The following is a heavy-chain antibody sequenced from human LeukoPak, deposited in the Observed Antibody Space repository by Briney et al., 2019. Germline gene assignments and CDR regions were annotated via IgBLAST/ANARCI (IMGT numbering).Heavy chain of an antibody. Sequence: SETLSLTCTVSGGSISSYYWSWIRQPLGKGLEWIGYIYYSGSTNYNPSLKSRVTISVDTSKNQFSLKLSSVTAADTAVYYCARIGHEDYYFDYWGQGTLVTVSS. CDR1: GGSISSYY. CDR3: ARIGHEDYYFDY. CDR2: IYYSGST. V-gene: IGHV4-59*01. J-gene: IGHJ4*02.